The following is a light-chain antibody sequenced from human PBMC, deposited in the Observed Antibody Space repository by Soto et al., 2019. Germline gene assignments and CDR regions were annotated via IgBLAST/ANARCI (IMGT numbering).Light chain of an antibody. V-gene: IGLV1-47*01. Sequence: QSVLTQPPSASGTPGQRVTIPCSGSSSNIGSYYVYWYQQLPGTAPKLLIYRNDQRPSGVPDRFSGSKSGTSASLAISGLRSEDEADYYCAAWDDSLRVVFGGGTKLTVL. J-gene: IGLJ2*01. CDR2: RND. CDR1: SSNIGSYY. CDR3: AAWDDSLRVV.